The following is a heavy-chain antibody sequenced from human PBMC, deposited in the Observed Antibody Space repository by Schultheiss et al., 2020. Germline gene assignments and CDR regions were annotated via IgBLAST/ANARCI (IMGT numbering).Heavy chain of an antibody. CDR3: ARPSPPKKGIFGVVTTNWFDP. CDR1: GYTFTSYG. CDR2: ISAYNGNT. Sequence: ASVKVSCKASGYTFTSYGISWVRQAPGQGLEWMGWISAYNGNTNYAQKLQGRVTMTTDTSTSTAYMELRSLRSDDTAVYYCARPSPPKKGIFGVVTTNWFDPWGQGTLVTVSS. D-gene: IGHD3-3*01. J-gene: IGHJ5*02. V-gene: IGHV1-18*01.